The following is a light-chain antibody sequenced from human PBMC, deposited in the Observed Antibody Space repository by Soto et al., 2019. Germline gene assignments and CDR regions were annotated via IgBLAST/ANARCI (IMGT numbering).Light chain of an antibody. CDR3: QQRSNWRDT. J-gene: IGKJ4*01. CDR1: QSVSSY. CDR2: DAS. Sequence: EIVLTQSPATLSLSPGERATLSCRASQSVSSYLAWYQQKPGQAPRLRIYDASNRATGIPARFSGSGSGTDFTLTISSLEPEDVAVYYCQQRSNWRDTFGGGTKVEIK. V-gene: IGKV3-11*01.